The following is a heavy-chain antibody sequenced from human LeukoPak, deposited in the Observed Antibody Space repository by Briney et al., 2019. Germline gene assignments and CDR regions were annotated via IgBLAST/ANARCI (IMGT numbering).Heavy chain of an antibody. CDR3: ARGSAEASLRFNWFDP. CDR2: ITHSGSN. V-gene: IGHV4-34*01. J-gene: IGHJ5*02. Sequence: PSETLTLTCAVYGGSFSGYYWSWIRQPPGKGLEWIGEITHSGSNNYDPSLKSRVTISVDTSKNQFSLKLSSVTGAATAVYYCARGSAEASLRFNWFDPWGQGTLVTVSS. D-gene: IGHD3-16*01. CDR1: GGSFSGYY.